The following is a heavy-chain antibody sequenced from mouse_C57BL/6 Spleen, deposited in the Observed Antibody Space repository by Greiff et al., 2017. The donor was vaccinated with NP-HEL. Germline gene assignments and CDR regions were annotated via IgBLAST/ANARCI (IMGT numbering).Heavy chain of an antibody. D-gene: IGHD1-1*01. CDR2: INPSTGGT. V-gene: IGHV1-42*01. Sequence: EVKLMESGPELVKPGASVKISCKASGYSFTGYYMNWVKQSPEKSLEWIGEINPSTGGTTYNQKFKAKATLTVDKSSSTAYMQLKSLTSEDSAVYYCARKGYYYGSSLDYWGQGTTLTVSS. CDR1: GYSFTGYY. J-gene: IGHJ2*01. CDR3: ARKGYYYGSSLDY.